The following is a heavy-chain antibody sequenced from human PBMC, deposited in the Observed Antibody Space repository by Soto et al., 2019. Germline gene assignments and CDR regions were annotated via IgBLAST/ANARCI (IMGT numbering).Heavy chain of an antibody. V-gene: IGHV4-4*02. CDR3: ASSEATALDY. J-gene: IGHJ4*02. CDR1: GDSMSSSNW. Sequence: QVQLQESGPGLLKPSGTLSLTCTVSGDSMSSSNWWNWVRQPPGKGLEWIGEAHHSGRTNYNPSLKSQVTISVDRSQNHFSLQLTSVTAADTAVYYCASSEATALDYWGQGTLVTVSS. CDR2: AHHSGRT.